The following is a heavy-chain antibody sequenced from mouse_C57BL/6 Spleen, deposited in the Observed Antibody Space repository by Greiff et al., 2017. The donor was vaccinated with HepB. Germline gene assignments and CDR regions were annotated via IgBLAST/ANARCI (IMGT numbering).Heavy chain of an antibody. D-gene: IGHD2-4*01. CDR1: GYTFTSYT. Sequence: VQGVESGAELARPGASVKMSCKASGYTFTSYTMHWVKQRPGQGLEWIGYINPSSGYTKYNQKFKDKATLTADKSSSTAYMQLSSLTSEDSAVYYCARWNYDYDGYYAMDYWGQGTSVTVSS. V-gene: IGHV1-4*01. J-gene: IGHJ4*01. CDR2: INPSSGYT. CDR3: ARWNYDYDGYYAMDY.